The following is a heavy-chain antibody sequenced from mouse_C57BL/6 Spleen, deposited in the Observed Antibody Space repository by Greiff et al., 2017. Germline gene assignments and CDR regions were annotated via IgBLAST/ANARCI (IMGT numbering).Heavy chain of an antibody. J-gene: IGHJ4*01. CDR1: GFTFSDYG. CDR3: ATTVVPNYYAMDY. D-gene: IGHD1-1*01. Sequence: EVQRVESGGGLVKPGGSLKLSCAASGFTFSDYGMHWVSQAPEQGLGWVAYISSGSSTNYYADTVKGRFTVSRDNAKNTLFLQMTRLRSEDTAMYYCATTVVPNYYAMDYWGQGTSVTVSS. CDR2: ISSGSSTN. V-gene: IGHV5-17*01.